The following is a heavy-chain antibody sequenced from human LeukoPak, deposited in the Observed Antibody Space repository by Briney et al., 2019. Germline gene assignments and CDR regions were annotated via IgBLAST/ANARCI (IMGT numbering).Heavy chain of an antibody. CDR1: GDSISSYF. D-gene: IGHD2-15*01. V-gene: IGHV4-59*01. Sequence: SEALSLTCTVSGDSISSYFWSWIRQPPGKGLEWIGYFHDSGSANYNPSLKSRITMSVDTSKNQFSLKLRSVTAADTAVYYCARDSHSVDTATPRGFDPWGQGTLVTVSS. J-gene: IGHJ5*02. CDR2: FHDSGSA. CDR3: ARDSHSVDTATPRGFDP.